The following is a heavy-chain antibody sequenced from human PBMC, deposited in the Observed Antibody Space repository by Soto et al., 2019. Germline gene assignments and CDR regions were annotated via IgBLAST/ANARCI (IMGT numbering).Heavy chain of an antibody. V-gene: IGHV1-69*13. D-gene: IGHD5-12*01. J-gene: IGHJ6*02. CDR3: ARGRGYSGDDHYYYFDMDV. CDR1: GGTFNNYP. CDR2: SIPIFGTA. Sequence: SVKVSCKASGGTFNNYPITWVREAPGEGLEWMGGSIPIFGTANYAQKFRGRVTISVDESTSTAYMELSSLRSEDTAVYYCARGRGYSGDDHYYYFDMDVWGQGTTVTVSS.